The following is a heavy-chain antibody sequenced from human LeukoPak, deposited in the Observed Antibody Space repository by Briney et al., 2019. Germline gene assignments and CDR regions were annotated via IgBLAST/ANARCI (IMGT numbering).Heavy chain of an antibody. CDR3: ARVPRGELLGSGDY. D-gene: IGHD1-26*01. CDR1: GFTFDDYG. CDR2: INWNGGST. J-gene: IGHJ4*02. V-gene: IGHV3-20*01. Sequence: GGSLRLSCAASGFTFDDYGMSWVRQAPGKGLEWVSGINWNGGSTGYADSVKGRFTISRDNAKNSLYLQMNSLRAEDTALYHCARVPRGELLGSGDYWGQGTLVTVSS.